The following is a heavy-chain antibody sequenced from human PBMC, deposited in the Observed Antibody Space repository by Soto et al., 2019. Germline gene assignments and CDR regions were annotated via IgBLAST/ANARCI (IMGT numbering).Heavy chain of an antibody. CDR2: IYYSGST. CDR1: GCSISSYY. V-gene: IGHV4-59*01. CDR3: ARATGDGQIDY. J-gene: IGHJ4*02. D-gene: IGHD7-27*01. Sequence: SETLSLTCTVSGCSISSYYWSGSRQPPGKGLEWIGYIYYSGSTNYNPSLKSRVTISVDTSKNQSSLKLSSVTAADTAVYYCARATGDGQIDYWGQGTLVTVSS.